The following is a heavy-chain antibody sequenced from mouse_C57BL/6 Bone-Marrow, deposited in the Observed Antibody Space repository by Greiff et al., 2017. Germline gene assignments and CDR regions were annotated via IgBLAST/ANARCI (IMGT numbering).Heavy chain of an antibody. CDR3: AREGTTVVAPYAMDY. D-gene: IGHD1-1*01. CDR1: GFTFSSYA. J-gene: IGHJ4*01. CDR2: ISDGGSYT. Sequence: EVMLVESGGGLVKPGGSLKLSCAASGFTFSSYAMSWVRQTPEKRLEWVATISDGGSYTYYPDNVKGRFTISRDNAKNNLYLQMSHLKSEDTAMYYWAREGTTVVAPYAMDYWGQGTSVTVSS. V-gene: IGHV5-4*01.